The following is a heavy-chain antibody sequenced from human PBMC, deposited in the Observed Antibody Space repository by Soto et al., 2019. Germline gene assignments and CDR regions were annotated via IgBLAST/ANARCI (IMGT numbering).Heavy chain of an antibody. J-gene: IGHJ2*01. V-gene: IGHV3-48*02. CDR2: ISSSSSTI. D-gene: IGHD5-18*01. CDR1: GFTFSSYS. CDR3: ARVDTAMAHYWYFDL. Sequence: EVQLVESGGGLVQPGGSLRLSCAASGFTFSSYSMNWVRQAPGKGLEWVSYISSSSSTIYYADSVKGRFTISRDNAKNSLYLQMNSLRDEDTAVYYCARVDTAMAHYWYFDLWCRGTLVTVSS.